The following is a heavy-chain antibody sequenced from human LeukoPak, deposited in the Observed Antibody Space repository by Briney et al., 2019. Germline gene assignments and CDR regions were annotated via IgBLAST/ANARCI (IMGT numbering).Heavy chain of an antibody. CDR3: AKGGTGTTVRYFDY. Sequence: PGGSLRLSCAASGFTFNNYGMNWVRQAPGKGLEWVSVVSTSGDNGYYAGSVQGRFTISRDNSKNSLYLQMNSLRAEDTAVYYCAKGGTGTTVRYFDYWGQGTLVTVSS. CDR2: VSTSGDNG. V-gene: IGHV3-23*01. D-gene: IGHD1-7*01. CDR1: GFTFNNYG. J-gene: IGHJ4*02.